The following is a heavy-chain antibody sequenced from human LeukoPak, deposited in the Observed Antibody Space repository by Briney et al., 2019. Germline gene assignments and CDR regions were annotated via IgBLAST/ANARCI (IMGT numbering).Heavy chain of an antibody. V-gene: IGHV3-74*01. CDR2: INNDGRVT. CDR3: ARGGQGAVDY. CDR1: GFTFSSHW. Sequence: PGWSLRLSCAASGFTFSSHWMHWVRQAPGKGLVWVSFINNDGRVTKYADSVKSRFTISTDNAKNTLYLQMNSPRAEDTAMYYCARGGQGAVDYWGPGTLVTVSS. J-gene: IGHJ4*02. D-gene: IGHD3-16*01.